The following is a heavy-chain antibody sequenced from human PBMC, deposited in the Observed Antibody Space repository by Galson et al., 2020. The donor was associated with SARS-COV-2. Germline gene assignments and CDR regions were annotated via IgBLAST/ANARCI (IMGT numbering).Heavy chain of an antibody. CDR3: ARDLRFGELLYAY. J-gene: IGHJ4*02. CDR2: IWYDGSNK. D-gene: IGHD3-10*01. CDR1: GFPFSSYG. Sequence: QLGESLKISCAASGFPFSSYGMHWVRQTPAKGLEWVAVIWYDGSNKYYADSVKGRFTISRDNSKNTLYLQMNSLRAEDTAVYYCARDLRFGELLYAYWGQGTLVTVSS. V-gene: IGHV3-33*01.